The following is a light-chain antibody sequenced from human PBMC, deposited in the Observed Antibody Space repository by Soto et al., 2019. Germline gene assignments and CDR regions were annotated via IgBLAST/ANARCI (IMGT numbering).Light chain of an antibody. CDR2: DAS. V-gene: IGKV1-5*01. CDR1: QSVSTW. CDR3: QQYNSYSPT. Sequence: DIQMTQSPSSLSASVGDTVTITCRASQSVSTWLAWYQQKAGKAPKLLIYDASSLESGVPSRFRGYTSGTELTLTNSSQQPEDSATYYCQQYNSYSPTFGQGTKV. J-gene: IGKJ1*01.